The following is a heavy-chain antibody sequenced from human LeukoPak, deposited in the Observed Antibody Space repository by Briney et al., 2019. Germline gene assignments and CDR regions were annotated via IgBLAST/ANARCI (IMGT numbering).Heavy chain of an antibody. Sequence: PGGSLRLSCAASGFTFSSYAMSWVRQAPGKGLEWVSAISGSGGSTYYADSVKGRFTISRDNSKNTLYLQMNSLRAEDTAVYYCAKTIGFIQLFGSPIDXWGXGTLXTVS. CDR2: ISGSGGST. D-gene: IGHD5-18*01. J-gene: IGHJ4*01. CDR3: AKTIGFIQLFGSPIDX. CDR1: GFTFSSYA. V-gene: IGHV3-23*01.